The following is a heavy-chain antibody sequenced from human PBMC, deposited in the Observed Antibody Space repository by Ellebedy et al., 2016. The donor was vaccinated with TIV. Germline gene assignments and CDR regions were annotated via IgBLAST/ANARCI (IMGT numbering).Heavy chain of an antibody. CDR2: IRSKAYGGTT. CDR3: ARKVPAPTTVPPNWYFDL. D-gene: IGHD4-17*01. CDR1: GFTFSDHY. J-gene: IGHJ2*01. V-gene: IGHV3-71*01. Sequence: PGGSLRLSCAVSGFTFSDHYMNWVRQAPGKGLEWVGFIRSKAYGGTTEYAASVRGRFTISRDDSKNSLYLQMNSLRAEDTAVYYFARKVPAPTTVPPNWYFDLWGRGTLVTVSS.